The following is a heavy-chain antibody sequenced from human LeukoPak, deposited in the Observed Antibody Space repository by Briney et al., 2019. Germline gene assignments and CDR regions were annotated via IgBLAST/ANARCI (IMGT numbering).Heavy chain of an antibody. Sequence: GASVKVSCXASGYTFTSYGISWVRQAPGQGLEWMGWISAYNGNTNYAQKLQGRVTMTTDTSTSTAYMELRSLRSDDTAVYYCARHCRGAYYDILTGYYPGGWFDPWGQGTLVTVSS. CDR3: ARHCRGAYYDILTGYYPGGWFDP. CDR2: ISAYNGNT. V-gene: IGHV1-18*01. D-gene: IGHD3-9*01. J-gene: IGHJ5*02. CDR1: GYTFTSYG.